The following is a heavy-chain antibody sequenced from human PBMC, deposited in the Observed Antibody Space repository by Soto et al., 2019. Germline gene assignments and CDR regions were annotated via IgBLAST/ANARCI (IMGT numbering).Heavy chain of an antibody. CDR1: VASISSGGYY. Sequence: QVQLQESGPGLVKPSQTLSLTCTVSVASISSGGYYWSWIRQHPGEGLEWIGYIYYSGSTSYNPSLMRRVTISVDTFPNQFSRRLSSVTAADTAVYYCARESKYDTSGYPPWFAPWCQGTLVTVSS. CDR3: ARESKYDTSGYPPWFAP. V-gene: IGHV4-31*03. D-gene: IGHD3-22*01. J-gene: IGHJ5*02. CDR2: IYYSGST.